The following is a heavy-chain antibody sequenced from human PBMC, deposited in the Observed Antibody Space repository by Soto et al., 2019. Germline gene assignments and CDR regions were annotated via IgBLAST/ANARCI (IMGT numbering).Heavy chain of an antibody. J-gene: IGHJ3*02. CDR3: AAGDYYDSSGYYPYGFNI. CDR1: GFTFSSSA. V-gene: IGHV1-58*01. Sequence: VASVKVSCKASGFTFSSSALQWVRQARGQRLEWIGWIVVGSGNTHYAEEVQERVTITRDMSTSTAYMELTSLRSEDTAVYYCAAGDYYDSSGYYPYGFNIWGQGTLVTVSS. D-gene: IGHD3-22*01. CDR2: IVVGSGNT.